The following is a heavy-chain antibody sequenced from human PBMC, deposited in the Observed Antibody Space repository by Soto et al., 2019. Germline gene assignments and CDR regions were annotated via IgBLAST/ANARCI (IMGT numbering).Heavy chain of an antibody. Sequence: QDELVQSGAEVKKLGASVKVSCKGSGLTFTYYTMHWVRQAPGQGLEWMGWINAGNDNTKYSQNFQGRVTITRDTSASTAYMELCSLRSEDTAVYYCARGHLGGSYRVDYWGQGTLVTVSS. J-gene: IGHJ4*02. V-gene: IGHV1-3*01. CDR2: INAGNDNT. CDR3: ARGHLGGSYRVDY. CDR1: GLTFTYYT. D-gene: IGHD3-16*02.